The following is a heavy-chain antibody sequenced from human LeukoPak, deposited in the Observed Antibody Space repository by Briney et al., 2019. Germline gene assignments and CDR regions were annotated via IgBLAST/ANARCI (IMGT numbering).Heavy chain of an antibody. Sequence: ASVKLSCEASGRTFSSYAISWVRQAPGQGLEWMGGIIPIFGTANYAQKFQGRVTITADKSTSTAYMELSSLRSEDTAVYYCARGTVGYCSGGSCRYYYMDVWGKGTTVTVSS. V-gene: IGHV1-69*06. CDR2: IIPIFGTA. CDR1: GRTFSSYA. D-gene: IGHD2-15*01. CDR3: ARGTVGYCSGGSCRYYYMDV. J-gene: IGHJ6*03.